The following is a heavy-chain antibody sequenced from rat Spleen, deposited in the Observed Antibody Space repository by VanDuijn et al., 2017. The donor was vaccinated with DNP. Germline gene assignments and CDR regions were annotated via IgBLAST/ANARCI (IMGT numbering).Heavy chain of an antibody. CDR2: MSPTTRSS. Sequence: EVQLVESGGGLVQPGRSLKLSCAASGFSFSDYDMAWVRQAPTKGLEWVACMSPTTRSSYYRDSVRGRFTVSRDDARGNLYLQMDSLRSEDTATYFCTRGGTYYFDYWGQGVMVTVSS. CDR3: TRGGTYYFDY. V-gene: IGHV5-20*01. J-gene: IGHJ2*01. CDR1: GFSFSDYD.